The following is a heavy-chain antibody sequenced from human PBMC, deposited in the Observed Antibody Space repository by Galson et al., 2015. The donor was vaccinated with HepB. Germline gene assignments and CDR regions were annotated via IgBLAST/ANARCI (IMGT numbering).Heavy chain of an antibody. J-gene: IGHJ4*02. CDR2: ISSNGGDT. CDR3: AREYSGGYMDS. D-gene: IGHD3-22*01. Sequence: SLRLSCAASGFTFSSYAMHWVRQAPGKGLECVPAISSNGGDTYYANSVKGRFTISSDNSKNTLYLQMGSLRTEDMAVYYCAREYSGGYMDSWGRGTLVTVSS. CDR1: GFTFSSYA. V-gene: IGHV3-64*01.